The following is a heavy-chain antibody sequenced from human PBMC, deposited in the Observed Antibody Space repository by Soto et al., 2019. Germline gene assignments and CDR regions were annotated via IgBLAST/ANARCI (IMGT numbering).Heavy chain of an antibody. CDR1: GFTFSSYA. CDR3: AKVPTTVLTPGINWFDP. J-gene: IGHJ5*02. CDR2: ISGSGGST. D-gene: IGHD4-17*01. V-gene: IGHV3-23*01. Sequence: EVQLLESGGGLVQPGGSLRLSCAASGFTFSSYAMSWVRQAPGKGLEWVSAISGSGGSTYYADSVKGRFTISRDNSKNTLYLQMNSLRAEDTAVYYCAKVPTTVLTPGINWFDPWGQGTLVTVSS.